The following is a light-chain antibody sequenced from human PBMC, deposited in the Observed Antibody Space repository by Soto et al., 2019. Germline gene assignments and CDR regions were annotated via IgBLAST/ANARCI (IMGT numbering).Light chain of an antibody. V-gene: IGKV1-5*03. CDR3: QKYNSYHIT. Sequence: DIQMTQSPSTLSASVGDRVTITCRASQSISSWLAWYQQKPGKAPKLLIYKASSLDSGVPSRFSGSGSGTEFTLTISSLQPDDFATYYCQKYNSYHITFGQGTRLEIK. CDR1: QSISSW. CDR2: KAS. J-gene: IGKJ5*01.